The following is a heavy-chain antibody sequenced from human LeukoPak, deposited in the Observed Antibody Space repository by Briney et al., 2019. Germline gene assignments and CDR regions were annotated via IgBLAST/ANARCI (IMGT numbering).Heavy chain of an antibody. CDR2: INPNSGGT. Sequence: GASVKVSCKASGYTFTGYYMHWVRQAPGQGLEWMGRINPNSGGTNYAQKFQGRVTMTRDTSISTAYMELSRLRSDDMAVYYCARVPSIAAAPYYMAVWGKGTTVTVSS. D-gene: IGHD6-13*01. V-gene: IGHV1-2*06. J-gene: IGHJ6*03. CDR3: ARVPSIAAAPYYMAV. CDR1: GYTFTGYY.